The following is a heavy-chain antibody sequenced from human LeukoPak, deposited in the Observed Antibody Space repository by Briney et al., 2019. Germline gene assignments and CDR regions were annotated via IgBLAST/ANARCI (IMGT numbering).Heavy chain of an antibody. V-gene: IGHV4-31*03. CDR2: IYYSGST. J-gene: IGHJ6*02. CDR1: GGSISSGGYY. CDR3: ARDLVSSSWGMDV. D-gene: IGHD6-13*01. Sequence: SQTLSLTCTVSGGSISSGGYYWSWTRQHPGKGLEWIGYIYYSGSTYYNPSLKSRVTISVDTSKNQFSLKLSSVTAADTAVYYCARDLVSSSWGMDVWGQGTTVTVSS.